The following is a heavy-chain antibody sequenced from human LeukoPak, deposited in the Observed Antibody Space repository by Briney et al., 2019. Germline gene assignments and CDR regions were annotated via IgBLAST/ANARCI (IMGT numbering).Heavy chain of an antibody. CDR1: GYTFTSYG. CDR2: ISAYNGNT. J-gene: IGHJ1*01. V-gene: IGHV1-18*01. D-gene: IGHD2-2*02. Sequence: ASVKVSCKASGYTFTSYGISWVRQAPGQGLEWMGWISAYNGNTNYAQKLQGRVTMTTDTSTSTAYMELRSLRSDDTAVYYCARSDIVVAPAALQKGYFQHWGQGTLVTVSS. CDR3: ARSDIVVAPAALQKGYFQH.